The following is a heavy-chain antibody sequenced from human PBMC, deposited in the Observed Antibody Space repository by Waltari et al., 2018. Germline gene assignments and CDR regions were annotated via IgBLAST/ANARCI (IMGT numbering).Heavy chain of an antibody. V-gene: IGHV1-69*12. J-gene: IGHJ4*02. CDR2: IIPIFGTA. Sequence: QVQLVQSGAEVKKPGSSVKVSCKASGGTFSSYAISWVRQAHGQGLEWMGGIIPIFGTANYAQKFQGRVTITADESTSTAYMELSSLRSEDTAVYYCARASTYCSGGSCYSHFDYWGQGTLVTVSS. CDR3: ARASTYCSGGSCYSHFDY. D-gene: IGHD2-15*01. CDR1: GGTFSSYA.